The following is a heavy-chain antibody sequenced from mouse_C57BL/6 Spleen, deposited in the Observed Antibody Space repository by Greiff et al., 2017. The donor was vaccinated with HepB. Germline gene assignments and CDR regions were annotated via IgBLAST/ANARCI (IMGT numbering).Heavy chain of an antibody. V-gene: IGHV5-6*02. CDR3: ARDDYDDYFDY. CDR1: GFTFSSYG. J-gene: IGHJ2*01. Sequence: DVMLVESGGDLVKPGGSLKLSCAASGFTFSSYGMSWVRQTPDKRLEWVATISSGGSYTYYPDSVKGRFTISRDNAKNTLYLQMSSLKSEDTAMYYCARDDYDDYFDYWGQGTTLTVSS. D-gene: IGHD2-4*01. CDR2: ISSGGSYT.